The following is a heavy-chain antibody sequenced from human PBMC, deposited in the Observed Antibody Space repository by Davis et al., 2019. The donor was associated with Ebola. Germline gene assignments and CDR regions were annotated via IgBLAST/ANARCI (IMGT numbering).Heavy chain of an antibody. CDR2: ISSSSSYI. D-gene: IGHD1-26*01. CDR1: GVTFSSYS. CDR3: ARERAIVYFDY. Sequence: PGESLRLSCAASGVTFSSYSMNWVRQAPGKGLEWVSSISSSSSYIYYADSVKGRFTISRDNAKNSLYLQMNSLRAEDTAVYYCARERAIVYFDYWGQGTLVTVSS. V-gene: IGHV3-21*01. J-gene: IGHJ4*02.